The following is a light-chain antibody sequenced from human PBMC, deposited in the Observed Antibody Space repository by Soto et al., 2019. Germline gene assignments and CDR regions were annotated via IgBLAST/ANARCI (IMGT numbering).Light chain of an antibody. V-gene: IGKV1-5*03. CDR3: QHYNSYSEA. CDR1: QTISSC. Sequence: DIPITQAHSTLFGSVGERVTITSRASQTISSCLAWYQQKPGKDTNLLFFMASTLKRGVPSGLRGSGLGTEFILTIGSLKPKNFATFYCQHYNSYSEAFGKGTKV. J-gene: IGKJ1*01. CDR2: MAS.